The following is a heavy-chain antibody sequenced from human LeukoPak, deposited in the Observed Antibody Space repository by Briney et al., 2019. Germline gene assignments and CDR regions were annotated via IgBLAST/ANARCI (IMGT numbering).Heavy chain of an antibody. D-gene: IGHD2-2*01. J-gene: IGHJ4*02. Sequence: KSSETLSLTCTVSGGSISSGGYYWSWIRQHPGKGLEWIGYIYHSGSTYYNPSLKSRVTISVDRSKNQFSLKLSSVTAADTAVYYCARGSLGYCSSTSCPSLEWGQGTLVTVSS. V-gene: IGHV4-31*03. CDR1: GGSISSGGYY. CDR2: IYHSGST. CDR3: ARGSLGYCSSTSCPSLE.